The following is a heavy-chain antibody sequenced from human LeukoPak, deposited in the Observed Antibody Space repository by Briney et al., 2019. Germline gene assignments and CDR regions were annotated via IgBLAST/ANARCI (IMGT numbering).Heavy chain of an antibody. D-gene: IGHD3-10*01. V-gene: IGHV3-9*01. CDR1: GFTFDDYA. CDR2: ISWNSGSI. CDR3: AKSGYGPRLAFDI. J-gene: IGHJ3*02. Sequence: GGSLRLSCAASGFTFDDYAMHWVRQAPGKGLEWVSGISWNSGSIGYADSVKGRFTISRDNAKNSLYLQMDSLRADDTALYYCAKSGYGPRLAFDIWGQGTMVTVSS.